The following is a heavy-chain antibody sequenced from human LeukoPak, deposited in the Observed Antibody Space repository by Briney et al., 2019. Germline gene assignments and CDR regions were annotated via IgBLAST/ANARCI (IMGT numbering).Heavy chain of an antibody. CDR3: ARAGPGRAFLGTADS. D-gene: IGHD2-21*02. J-gene: IGHJ4*02. Sequence: ASVKVSCKASGYTFTGYYMHWVRQAPGQGLEWMGWINPNSGGTNYAQKFQGRVTLTRDTSISTSYMELSRLRSDDTAVYYCARAGPGRAFLGTADSWGQGTLVTVSS. CDR2: INPNSGGT. V-gene: IGHV1-2*02. CDR1: GYTFTGYY.